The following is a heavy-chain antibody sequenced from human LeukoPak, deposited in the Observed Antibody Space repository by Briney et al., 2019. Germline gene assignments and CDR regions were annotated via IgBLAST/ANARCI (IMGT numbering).Heavy chain of an antibody. V-gene: IGHV3-7*01. CDR2: IKQDGSEK. CDR3: ARGHGNSYLQNFDY. CDR1: GFTFSSYW. Sequence: HPGGSLRLSCAASGFTFSSYWMSWVRQAPGKGLEWVANIKQDGSEKYYVDSVKGRFTISRDNAKNSLYLQMNSLRAEDTAVYYCARGHGNSYLQNFDYWGQGTLVTVSS. D-gene: IGHD5-18*01. J-gene: IGHJ4*02.